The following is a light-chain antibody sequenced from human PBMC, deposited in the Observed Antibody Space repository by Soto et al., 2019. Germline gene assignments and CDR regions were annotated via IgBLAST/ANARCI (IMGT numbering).Light chain of an antibody. Sequence: EIVLTQSPATLSLSPGERATLSCRASQSVSSYLAWYQQKPGQAPRLLIYSASTRATGIPARFSGSGSGTEFTLTISSLQSEDFAVYYCQHYNNWPPRVTFGPGTQVDIK. J-gene: IGKJ3*01. CDR3: QHYNNWPPRVT. CDR2: SAS. V-gene: IGKV3-15*01. CDR1: QSVSSY.